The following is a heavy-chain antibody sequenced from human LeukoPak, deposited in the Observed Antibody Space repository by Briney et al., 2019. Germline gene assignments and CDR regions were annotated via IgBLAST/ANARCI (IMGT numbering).Heavy chain of an antibody. V-gene: IGHV4-31*03. Sequence: AQTLSLTCTVSGGSISSCGYYWSWIRQHPGKGLEWIGSIYYSGTTYYNPSLKSRVTISVDTSKNQFSLKLSSVTAADTAVYYCARDRDSTNYFDYWGQGTLVTVSS. D-gene: IGHD2/OR15-2a*01. J-gene: IGHJ4*02. CDR1: GGSISSCGYY. CDR2: IYYSGTT. CDR3: ARDRDSTNYFDY.